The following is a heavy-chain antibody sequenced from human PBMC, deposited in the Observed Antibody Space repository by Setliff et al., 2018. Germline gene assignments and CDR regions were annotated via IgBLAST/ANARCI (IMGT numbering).Heavy chain of an antibody. J-gene: IGHJ6*02. V-gene: IGHV4-34*01. D-gene: IGHD5-18*01. CDR3: VRDRTAYSYGLDV. CDR1: GGSLSNYY. CDR2: INHSGST. Sequence: SETLSLTCTVYGGSLSNYYWSWIRQPPGKGLEWIVEINHSGSTNYNPSLKGRVTISVDTSKNQLSLKVNSVSVADTAVYYCVRDRTAYSYGLDVWGQGTTVTVSS.